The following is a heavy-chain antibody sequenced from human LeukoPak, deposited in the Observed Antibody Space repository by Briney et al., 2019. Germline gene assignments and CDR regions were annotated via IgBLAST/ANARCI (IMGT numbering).Heavy chain of an antibody. D-gene: IGHD3-10*01. CDR3: ARDGAESYYFDY. J-gene: IGHJ4*02. Sequence: PGGSLRLSCAASGFTFSSYSMNWVRQAPGKGLEWVSSISSSSSSYIYYADSVKGRFTISRDNAKNSLYLQMNSLRAEDTAVYYCARDGAESYYFDYWGQGTLVTVSS. V-gene: IGHV3-21*01. CDR1: GFTFSSYS. CDR2: ISSSSSSYI.